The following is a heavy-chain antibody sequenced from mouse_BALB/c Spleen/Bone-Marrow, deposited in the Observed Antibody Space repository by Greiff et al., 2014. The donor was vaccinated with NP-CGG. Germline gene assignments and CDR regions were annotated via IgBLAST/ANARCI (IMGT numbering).Heavy chain of an antibody. D-gene: IGHD2-3*01. CDR1: GYTFTNYW. Sequence: QVQLKESGAELAKPRASVKMSCKASGYTFTNYWMHWVKQRPGQGPEWIGYIDPSTGYTEYNQKFKDKATLTADKSSSTAYMQLSSLTSEDSAVYYCARGGIYDGYSYWGQGTLVTVSA. CDR2: IDPSTGYT. J-gene: IGHJ3*01. CDR3: ARGGIYDGYSY. V-gene: IGHV1-7*01.